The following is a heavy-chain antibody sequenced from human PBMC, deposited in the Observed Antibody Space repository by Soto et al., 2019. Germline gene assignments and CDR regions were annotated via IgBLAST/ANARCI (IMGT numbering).Heavy chain of an antibody. V-gene: IGHV1-46*01. CDR1: GYIFTSYY. D-gene: IGHD3-10*01. CDR2: INPSGGTT. Sequence: ASVKVSCKTSGYIFTSYYIHWVRQAPGQGLERIGIINPSGGTTTYAQKFQGRVTMSVDTSKSQLSLTLSSVSAADTTIYYCARGPSGDKVDSWGQGTLVTVSS. J-gene: IGHJ4*02. CDR3: ARGPSGDKVDS.